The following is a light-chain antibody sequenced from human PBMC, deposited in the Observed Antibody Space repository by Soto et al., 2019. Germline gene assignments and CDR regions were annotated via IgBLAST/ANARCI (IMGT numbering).Light chain of an antibody. J-gene: IGLJ2*01. Sequence: QPVLTQPPSASGTPGQRVTISCSGSSSNIGSNTVNWYQQLPGTAPKLLIYANNKRPSGVPDRFSGSKSGTSASLAINGLQSEDEADYYCAAWDDSLNGPLFGGGTKLTVL. CDR1: SSNIGSNT. CDR3: AAWDDSLNGPL. CDR2: ANN. V-gene: IGLV1-44*01.